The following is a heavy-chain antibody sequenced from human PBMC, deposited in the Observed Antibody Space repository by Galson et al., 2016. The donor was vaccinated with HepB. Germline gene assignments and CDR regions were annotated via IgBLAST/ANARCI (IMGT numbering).Heavy chain of an antibody. CDR1: GFSFSSYA. D-gene: IGHD1-14*01. V-gene: IGHV3-23*01. Sequence: SLRLSCAASGFSFSSYAMSWVRQAPGKGLEWVSTITGRGNITYYADSVEGRFTVSRDNSKRTLFLQMNGLRAEDTAVYYRAKDPQWTTSSRGSFDVWGQGTMLTVFS. J-gene: IGHJ3*01. CDR2: ITGRGNIT. CDR3: AKDPQWTTSSRGSFDV.